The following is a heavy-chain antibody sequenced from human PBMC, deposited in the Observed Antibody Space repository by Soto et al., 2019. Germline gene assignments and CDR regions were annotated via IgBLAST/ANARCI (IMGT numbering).Heavy chain of an antibody. V-gene: IGHV4-34*01. J-gene: IGHJ6*02. CDR3: ARARSSVPSRRGIGYYGMDV. Sequence: SETLSLTCVVRHESFVAYYWSWVRQPQGKGLEWSGEINDSGNSHSNPSLKSRVTMSVDMSKNQFSLNLSSVTAADTAVYYCARARSSVPSRRGIGYYGMDVWGQGTTVTVSS. D-gene: IGHD3-10*01. CDR2: INDSGNS. CDR1: HESFVAYY.